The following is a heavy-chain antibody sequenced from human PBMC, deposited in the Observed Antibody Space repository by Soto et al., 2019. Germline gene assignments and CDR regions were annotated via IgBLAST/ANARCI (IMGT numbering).Heavy chain of an antibody. CDR1: GFAFSRYY. Sequence: GGSLRLSYACAGFAFSRYYMSWVLQAPGMGLDWVAVIWYDGNNKYYSESVKGRFTISRDNSKNTVFLEMSSLRAEDTAVYYCARLYASSSPRLDPWGQGTLVNVAS. CDR2: IWYDGNNK. J-gene: IGHJ5*02. D-gene: IGHD6-6*01. V-gene: IGHV3-33*08. CDR3: ARLYASSSPRLDP.